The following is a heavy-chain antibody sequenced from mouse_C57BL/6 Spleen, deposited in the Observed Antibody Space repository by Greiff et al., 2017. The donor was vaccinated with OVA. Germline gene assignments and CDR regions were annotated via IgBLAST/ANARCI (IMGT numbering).Heavy chain of an antibody. CDR1: GYTFTSYW. J-gene: IGHJ3*01. CDR2: IDPSDSYT. Sequence: VQLQQSGAELVMPGASVKLSCKASGYTFTSYWMHWVKQRPGQGLEWIGEIDPSDSYTNYNQKFKGKSTLTVDKSSSTAYMQLSSLTSEDSAVYYCARRDDYDPFAYWGQGTLVTVPA. CDR3: ARRDDYDPFAY. D-gene: IGHD2-4*01. V-gene: IGHV1-69*01.